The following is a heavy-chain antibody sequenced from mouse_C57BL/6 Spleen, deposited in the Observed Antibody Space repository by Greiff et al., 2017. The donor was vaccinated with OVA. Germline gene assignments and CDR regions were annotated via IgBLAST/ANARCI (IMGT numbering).Heavy chain of an antibody. D-gene: IGHD2-4*01. J-gene: IGHJ4*01. V-gene: IGHV1-15*01. CDR1: GYTFTDYE. CDR2: IDPETGGT. CDR3: TRKELRDYDVRYAMDY. Sequence: QVQLQQSGAELVRPGASVTLSCKASGYTFTDYEMHWVKQTPVHGLEWIGAIDPETGGTAYNQKFKGKAILTADKSSSTAYMELRSLTSEDSAVYYCTRKELRDYDVRYAMDYWGQGTSVTVSS.